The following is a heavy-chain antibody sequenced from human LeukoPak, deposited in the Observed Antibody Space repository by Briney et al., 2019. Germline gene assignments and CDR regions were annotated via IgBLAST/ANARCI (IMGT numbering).Heavy chain of an antibody. V-gene: IGHV4-34*01. D-gene: IGHD3-3*01. CDR3: ARALFGWSGFYFDY. CDR2: INHSGST. Sequence: PGGSLRLSCAASGFTFRSYSMNWVRQPPGKGLEWIGEINHSGSTNYNPSLKSRVTISVDTSKNQFSLKLSSVTAADTAVYYCARALFGWSGFYFDYWGQGTLVTVSS. J-gene: IGHJ4*02. CDR1: GFTFRSYS.